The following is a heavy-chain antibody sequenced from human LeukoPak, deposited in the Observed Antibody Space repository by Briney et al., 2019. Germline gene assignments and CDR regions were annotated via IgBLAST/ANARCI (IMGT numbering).Heavy chain of an antibody. Sequence: SETLSLTCTVSGGSVSSYYWSWIRQPPGKGLEWIGYIYYSGGTNYNPPLKSRVTISVDTSKNQFSLILSSMTAADTAVYYCATQLELMGPHDYWGQGTLVTVSS. D-gene: IGHD1-1*01. CDR2: IYYSGGT. J-gene: IGHJ4*02. CDR3: ATQLELMGPHDY. V-gene: IGHV4-59*02. CDR1: GGSVSSYY.